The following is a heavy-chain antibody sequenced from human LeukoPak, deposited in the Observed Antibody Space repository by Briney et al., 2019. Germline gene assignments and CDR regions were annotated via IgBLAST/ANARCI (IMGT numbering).Heavy chain of an antibody. CDR1: GGTFSSYA. D-gene: IGHD2-2*02. CDR2: IIPIFGTA. V-gene: IGHV1-69*05. CDR3: AARYCSSTSCYTFDY. Sequence: SVKVSCKASGGTFSSYAISWVRQAPGQGLEWMGGIIPIFGTANYAQKFQGRVTITTGESTSTAYMELSSLRSEDTAVYYCAARYCSSTSCYTFDYWGQGTLVTVSS. J-gene: IGHJ4*02.